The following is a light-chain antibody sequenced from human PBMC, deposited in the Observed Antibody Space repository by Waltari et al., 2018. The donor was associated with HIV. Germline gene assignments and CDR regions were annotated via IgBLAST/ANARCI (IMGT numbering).Light chain of an antibody. V-gene: IGLV1-40*01. J-gene: IGLJ2*01. CDR2: GSS. CDR3: QSYDSSLSDVV. CDR1: SSNIGAGYD. Sequence: QSVLTQPPSVSGAPGQRVTISCTGNSSNIGAGYDVTWYQQLQGTAPKLLIYGSSNRPSGVPDRCSGSKSGTSAALAITGLQAEDEADYYCQSYDSSLSDVVFGGGTKLTVL.